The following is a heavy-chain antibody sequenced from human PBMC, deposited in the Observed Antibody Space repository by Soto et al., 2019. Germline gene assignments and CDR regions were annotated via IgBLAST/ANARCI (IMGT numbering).Heavy chain of an antibody. V-gene: IGHV6-1*01. D-gene: IGHD6-25*01. CDR1: GDSVSSNSAA. Sequence: SQTLSLTCVISGDSVSSNSAAWNWFRQSPSRGLEWLGRTYYRSKWYNDYAVSVKSRITINPDTSKNQFSLQLNSVTPEDTAIYYCTRGVSGSRPDSCGQGTLVIVSS. CDR2: TYYRSKWYN. J-gene: IGHJ5*01. CDR3: TRGVSGSRPDS.